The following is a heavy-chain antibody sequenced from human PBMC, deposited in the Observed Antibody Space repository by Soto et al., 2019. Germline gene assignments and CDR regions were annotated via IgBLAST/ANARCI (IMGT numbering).Heavy chain of an antibody. CDR3: ARETVELATNG. D-gene: IGHD5-12*01. CDR2: IKQDGSEK. J-gene: IGHJ4*02. V-gene: IGHV3-7*01. Sequence: GGSLRLSCAASGFTFSSYWMSWVRQAPGKGLEWVANIKQDGSEKYYVDSVKGRFTISRDNAENSLFLQMSSLRAEDTAVYYCARETVELATNGWGQGTLVTVSS. CDR1: GFTFSSYW.